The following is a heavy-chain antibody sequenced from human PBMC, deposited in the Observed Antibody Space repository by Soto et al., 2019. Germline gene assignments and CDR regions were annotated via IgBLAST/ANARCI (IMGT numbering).Heavy chain of an antibody. CDR3: AKDPAYYYYYGMDV. V-gene: IGHV3-23*01. Sequence: EVQLLESGGGLVQPGGSLRLSCAASGFTFSSYAMSWVRQAPGKGLEWVSAISGGGGSTYYADSVKGRFTISRDNPKNTLYLQMNSLRAEDTAVYYCAKDPAYYYYYGMDVWGQGTTVTVSS. CDR2: ISGGGGST. D-gene: IGHD2-2*01. CDR1: GFTFSSYA. J-gene: IGHJ6*02.